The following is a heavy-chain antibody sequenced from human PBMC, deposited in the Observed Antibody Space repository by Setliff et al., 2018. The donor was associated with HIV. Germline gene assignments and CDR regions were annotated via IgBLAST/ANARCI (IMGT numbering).Heavy chain of an antibody. CDR3: ARHAGASFDS. J-gene: IGHJ4*02. CDR2: IHYTGSV. D-gene: IGHD2-2*01. CDR1: GDSLNGFY. V-gene: IGHV4-59*01. Sequence: PSETLSLTCHVSGDSLNGFYWSWIRQSPARGLEWIGYIHYTGSVLYSSSLNGRVTIFLDTPRNQFSLTLTSLTPADTAVYYCARHAGASFDSWGQGSLVTVSS.